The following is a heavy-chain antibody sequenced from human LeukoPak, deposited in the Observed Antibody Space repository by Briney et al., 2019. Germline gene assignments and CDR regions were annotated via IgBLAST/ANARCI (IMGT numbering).Heavy chain of an antibody. D-gene: IGHD3-9*01. CDR1: GFTFSSYA. Sequence: GGSLRLSCAASGFTFSSYAMSWARQAPGKGLEWVSAISGSGGSTYYADSVKGRFTISRDNSKNTLYLQMNSLRAEDTAVYYCAKGIYDILTGYALAYYYGMDVWGQGTTVTVSS. CDR2: ISGSGGST. J-gene: IGHJ6*02. CDR3: AKGIYDILTGYALAYYYGMDV. V-gene: IGHV3-23*01.